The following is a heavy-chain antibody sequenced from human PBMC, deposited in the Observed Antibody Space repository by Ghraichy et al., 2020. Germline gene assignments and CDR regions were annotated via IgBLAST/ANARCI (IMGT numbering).Heavy chain of an antibody. Sequence: LNISCAASGFTFTSYYMTWVRQVPGKGLEWVANIKYDSSEKYYGDSVKGRFTISRDNAKNSLFLQMNSLRPDDTAVYYCARGGYNYGSNPIDYWGQGTLVTVSS. J-gene: IGHJ4*02. V-gene: IGHV3-7*04. D-gene: IGHD5-18*01. CDR3: ARGGYNYGSNPIDY. CDR1: GFTFTSYY. CDR2: IKYDSSEK.